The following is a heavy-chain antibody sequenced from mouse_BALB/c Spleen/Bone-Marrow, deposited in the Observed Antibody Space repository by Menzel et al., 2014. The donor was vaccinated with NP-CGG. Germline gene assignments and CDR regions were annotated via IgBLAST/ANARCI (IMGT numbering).Heavy chain of an antibody. Sequence: EVQGVESGGGLVQPGRSLKLSCVASGFTFSNYWMNWFRQSPAKGLEWVAEIRLKSNNYATHYAESVKGRFTISRDDSKSSVYLQMNILRAEDTGTYYCATWFAYWGQGTLVTVSA. CDR1: GFTFSNYW. CDR2: IRLKSNNYAT. CDR3: ATWFAY. V-gene: IGHV6-6*02. J-gene: IGHJ3*01.